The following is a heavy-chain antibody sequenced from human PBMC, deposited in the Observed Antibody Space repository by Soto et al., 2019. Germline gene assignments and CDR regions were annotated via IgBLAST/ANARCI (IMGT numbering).Heavy chain of an antibody. J-gene: IGHJ4*02. CDR3: AKKAGYSCYDPFDY. CDR2: ISTSGGST. CDR1: GVTFSSYA. Sequence: ETLSLTCAASGVTFSSYAMSWVRQAPGKGLEWVSAISTSGGSTFYAASVKGRFTISRDNFKNTLYLQMNSLTAEDTAVYYCAKKAGYSCYDPFDYWGQGTLVTVSS. D-gene: IGHD5-12*01. V-gene: IGHV3-23*01.